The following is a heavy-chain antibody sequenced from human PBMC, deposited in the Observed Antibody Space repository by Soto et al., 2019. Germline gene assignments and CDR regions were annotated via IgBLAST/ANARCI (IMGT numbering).Heavy chain of an antibody. CDR3: ARGPMTTSDY. V-gene: IGHV3-53*01. Sequence: GGSLRLSCAASGLTVSSNHMSWGRQAPGKGLEWVSVIYSGGSIYYAESVKGRFTISRDNSKNTLYLQMNSLRAEDTAVYYCARGPMTTSDYWGQGTLVTVSS. D-gene: IGHD4-17*01. J-gene: IGHJ4*02. CDR1: GLTVSSNH. CDR2: IYSGGSI.